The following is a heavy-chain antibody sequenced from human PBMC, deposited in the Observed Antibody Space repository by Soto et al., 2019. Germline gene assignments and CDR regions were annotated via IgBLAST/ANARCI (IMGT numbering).Heavy chain of an antibody. CDR1: GDSVGNENYY. J-gene: IGHJ4*02. V-gene: IGHV4-61*01. Sequence: QVQLQESGPGLVTPSETLSLTCTVSGDSVGNENYYWAWIRQSPGKGLKWIGYIYYSGTTNYNSHLKSRVTLSVDTSRNQFSLSLTSVTAADTAVYFCARSQRGITAFTFDYWGQGVLVTVSS. CDR2: IYYSGTT. D-gene: IGHD1-20*01. CDR3: ARSQRGITAFTFDY.